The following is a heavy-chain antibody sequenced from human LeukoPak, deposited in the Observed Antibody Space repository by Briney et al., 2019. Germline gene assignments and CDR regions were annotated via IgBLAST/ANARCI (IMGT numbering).Heavy chain of an antibody. V-gene: IGHV3-53*01. CDR3: ARWGGTRQYYFDY. D-gene: IGHD1-1*01. CDR2: IYSGGTT. Sequence: PGGSLRLSCAASGFTVSSNYMSWVRQAPGKGLQWVSVIYSGGTTYYPDSVKGRFTISRDDSKNTLYLQMNFLKSEDTAVYYCARWGGTRQYYFDYWGQGTLVTVSS. J-gene: IGHJ4*02. CDR1: GFTVSSNY.